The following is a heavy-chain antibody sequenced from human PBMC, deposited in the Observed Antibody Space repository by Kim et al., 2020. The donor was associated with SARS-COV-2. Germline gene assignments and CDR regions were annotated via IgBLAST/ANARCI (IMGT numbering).Heavy chain of an antibody. CDR1: GGSISDYY. CDR2: LYTSGRT. V-gene: IGHV4-4*07. D-gene: IGHD3-10*01. CDR3: ARDFYYGSRNYYTQPHYYFGGDV. Sequence: SETLSLTCSVSGGSISDYYWIWIRQSAGQKLEWVGRLYTSGRTESNTSLKSRVTMSVDRSRNQFSLMLTSVTAADTAVYYCARDFYYGSRNYYTQPHYYFGGDVWGPGGHGHRLL. J-gene: IGHJ6*02.